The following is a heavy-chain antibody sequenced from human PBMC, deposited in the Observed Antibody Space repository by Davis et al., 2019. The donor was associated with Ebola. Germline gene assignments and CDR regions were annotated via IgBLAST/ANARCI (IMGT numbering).Heavy chain of an antibody. V-gene: IGHV1-3*01. CDR1: GYTFTSYA. CDR3: ARGSSKAYYYYGMDV. CDR2: INAGNGNT. Sequence: AASVKVSCKASGYTFTSYAMHWVRQAPGQRLEWMGWINAGNGNTKYSQKFQSRVTITRDTSASTAYMELSSLRSDDTAVYYCARGSSKAYYYYGMDVWGQGTTVTVSS. D-gene: IGHD6-6*01. J-gene: IGHJ6*02.